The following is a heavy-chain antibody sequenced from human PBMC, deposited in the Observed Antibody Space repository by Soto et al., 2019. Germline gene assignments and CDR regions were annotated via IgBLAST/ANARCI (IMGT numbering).Heavy chain of an antibody. V-gene: IGHV4-59*01. J-gene: IGHJ4*01. CDR2: IYYSGST. CDR1: GAPITINY. Sequence: SETLSLTCTVSGAPITINYWSWIRQAPGKGLEWIGYIYYSGSTTYNPSLRSRVTMSADTSKDQFSPKLNPVTAADTAEYYCARDSCGPYVHWGPGILVTVSS. CDR3: ARDSCGPYVH. D-gene: IGHD2-21*01.